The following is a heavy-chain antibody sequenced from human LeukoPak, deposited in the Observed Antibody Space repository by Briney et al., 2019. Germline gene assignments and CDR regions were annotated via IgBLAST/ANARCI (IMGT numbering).Heavy chain of an antibody. Sequence: GESLKISCKGSGYTFTSYWIGWVRQMPGKGLEWMGIIYPGDSGTRYSPSFQGQVTISADKSISTAYLQWSSLKASDTAMYYCARHAYGSGSYLGKYFDYWGQGTLVTVSS. CDR1: GYTFTSYW. D-gene: IGHD3-10*01. J-gene: IGHJ4*02. CDR2: IYPGDSGT. CDR3: ARHAYGSGSYLGKYFDY. V-gene: IGHV5-51*01.